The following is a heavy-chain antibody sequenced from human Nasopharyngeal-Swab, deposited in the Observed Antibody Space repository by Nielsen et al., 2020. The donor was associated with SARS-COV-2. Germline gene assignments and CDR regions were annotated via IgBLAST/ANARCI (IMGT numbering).Heavy chain of an antibody. D-gene: IGHD6-19*01. V-gene: IGHV1-24*01. J-gene: IGHJ5*02. CDR2: FDPEDGET. CDR3: ATAPPVAGIGYWFDP. Sequence: ASVKVSCKVSVYTLTELSMHWVRQAPGKGLEWMGGFDPEDGETIYAQKFQGRVTMTEDTSTDTAYMELSSLRSEDTAVYYCATAPPVAGIGYWFDPWGQGTLVTVSS. CDR1: VYTLTELS.